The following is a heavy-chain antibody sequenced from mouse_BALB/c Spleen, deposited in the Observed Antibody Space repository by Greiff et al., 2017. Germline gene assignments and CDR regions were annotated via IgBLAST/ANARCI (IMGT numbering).Heavy chain of an antibody. J-gene: IGHJ3*01. CDR2: IWAGGST. Sequence: VQRVESGPGLVAPSQSLSITCTVSGFSLTSYGVHWVRQPPGKGLEWLGVIWAGGSTNYNSALMSRLSISKDNSKSQVFLKMNSLQTDDTAMYYCARGGDYYDYDPLAYWGQGTLVTVSA. D-gene: IGHD2-4*01. V-gene: IGHV2-9*02. CDR3: ARGGDYYDYDPLAY. CDR1: GFSLTSYG.